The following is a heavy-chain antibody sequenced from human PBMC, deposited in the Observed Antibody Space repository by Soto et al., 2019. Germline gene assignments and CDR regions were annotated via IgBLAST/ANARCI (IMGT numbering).Heavy chain of an antibody. V-gene: IGHV4-59*08. CDR1: GGSVSNFY. Sequence: SETLSLTCTVSGGSVSNFYWSWIRQSPGKGLEWIGYIYYSGSVSYNPSLQSRVSISIDTSKDQFSLKLSSVTAADTAIYYCAKGNGYYFYWGPGTLVTV. CDR3: AKGNGYYFY. CDR2: IYYSGSV. D-gene: IGHD1-26*01. J-gene: IGHJ4*02.